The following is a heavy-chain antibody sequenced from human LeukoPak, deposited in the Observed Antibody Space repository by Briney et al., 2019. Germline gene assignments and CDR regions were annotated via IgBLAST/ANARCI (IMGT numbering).Heavy chain of an antibody. J-gene: IGHJ4*02. CDR1: GFTFSSYG. CDR3: AKAQSSNSWYYFDY. V-gene: IGHV3-33*06. Sequence: GGSLRLSCAASGFTFSSYGMHWVRQAPGKGLEWVAVIWYDGSNKYYADSVKGRFTISRDNSKNTLYLQMNSLRAEDTAVYYCAKAQSSNSWYYFDYWGQGTLVTVSS. CDR2: IWYDGSNK. D-gene: IGHD6-13*01.